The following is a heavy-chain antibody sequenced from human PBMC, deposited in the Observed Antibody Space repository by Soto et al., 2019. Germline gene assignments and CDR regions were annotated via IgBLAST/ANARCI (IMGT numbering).Heavy chain of an antibody. D-gene: IGHD1-26*01. J-gene: IGHJ5*02. CDR3: TRDEGGRYDSWLHP. V-gene: IGHV3-21*01. Sequence: EVQVVESGGGLVKPGGSLTLSCNFTFSLYSMNWVRQAPGKGLEWVASISSGAAYIKYADSVQGRFTISRDNAKSSVSLQMSSLRVEDTAVYFCTRDEGGRYDSWLHPWGQGTQVTVSA. CDR2: ISSGAAYI. CDR1: TFSLYS.